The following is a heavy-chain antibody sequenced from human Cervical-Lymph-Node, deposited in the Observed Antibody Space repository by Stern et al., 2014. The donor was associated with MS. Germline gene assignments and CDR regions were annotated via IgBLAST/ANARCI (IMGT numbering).Heavy chain of an antibody. CDR1: GGTFSSYG. D-gene: IGHD3-22*01. V-gene: IGHV1-69*01. Sequence: QVQLVESGAEVKKPGSSVRVSCKASGGTFSSYGISWVRQAPGQGLEWMGGIIPIFGTANYAQKFQGRVTINADESTSTAYMELSSLRSEDTAVYYCAREFNYDSSGYYFYYWGQGTLVTVSS. CDR2: IIPIFGTA. CDR3: AREFNYDSSGYYFYY. J-gene: IGHJ4*02.